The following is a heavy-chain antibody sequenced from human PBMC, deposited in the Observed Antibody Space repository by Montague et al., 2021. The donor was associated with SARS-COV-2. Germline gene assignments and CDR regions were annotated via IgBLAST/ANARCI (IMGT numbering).Heavy chain of an antibody. V-gene: IGHV6-1*01. D-gene: IGHD3-10*01. CDR2: TYYRSKWNN. Sequence: CAISGDSVSSNRAARNWIRQASSSRPVRLGRTYYRSKWNNDYAVSVKSRITINPDTSKNQFFLQLNSVTPEDTAVYYCARGGWGAPGTGRLFDYWGQGTLVTVSS. CDR3: ARGGWGAPGTGRLFDY. CDR1: GDSVSSNRAA. J-gene: IGHJ4*02.